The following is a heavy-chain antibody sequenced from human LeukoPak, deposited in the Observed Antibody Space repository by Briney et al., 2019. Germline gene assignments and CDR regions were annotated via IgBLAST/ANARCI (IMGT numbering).Heavy chain of an antibody. CDR2: INQGGSEK. CDR3: ARVLVDYGQRDY. J-gene: IGHJ4*02. D-gene: IGHD4-17*01. V-gene: IGHV3-7*01. CDR1: GFTFSSYW. Sequence: GGSLRLSCSASGFTFSSYWMTWVRQAPGKGLEWVANINQGGSEKYYVDSVKGRFTISRDNAKNSLYLQINSLRAEDTAVYYCARVLVDYGQRDYWGQGTLVIVSS.